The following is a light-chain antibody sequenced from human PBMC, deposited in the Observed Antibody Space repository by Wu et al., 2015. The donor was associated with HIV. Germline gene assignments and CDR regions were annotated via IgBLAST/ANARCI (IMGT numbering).Light chain of an antibody. CDR1: QGIKNY. J-gene: IGKJ2*01. V-gene: IGKV1-27*01. CDR2: AAS. CDR3: QNYNSAGT. Sequence: DIQMTQSPSSLSASAGDRVTITCRASQGIKNYLAWYQQKPGEAPKVLIYAASTLQSGVPSRFSGSGSGTDFTLTINSLQPEDVATYYCQNYNSAGTFGQGTKLEIK.